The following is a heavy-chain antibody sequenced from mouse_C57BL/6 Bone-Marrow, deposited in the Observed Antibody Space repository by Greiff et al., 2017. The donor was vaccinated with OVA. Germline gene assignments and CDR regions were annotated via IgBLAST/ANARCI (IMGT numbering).Heavy chain of an antibody. CDR1: GYTFTSYW. CDR3: ATTGVAPYDFDY. V-gene: IGHV1-72*01. CDR2: IDPYSGGT. J-gene: IGHJ2*01. D-gene: IGHD1-1*01. Sequence: QVQLPQPGAELVQPGASVTLSCKASGYTFTSYWLHWVKPRPGRGLEWIGRIDPYSGGTKYNEKFKSKATLTVDKPSSTAYMQLSRRTAEDAAVYYGATTGVAPYDFDYWGKGTTLTVAS.